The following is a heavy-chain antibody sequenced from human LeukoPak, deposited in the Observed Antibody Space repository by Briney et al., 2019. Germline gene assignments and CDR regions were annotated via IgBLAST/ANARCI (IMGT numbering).Heavy chain of an antibody. CDR3: ARDRAWNYFDY. D-gene: IGHD3-3*01. Sequence: GGSLRLSCAPSGFTFSRHGMHWVRQAPGKGLEWVAIISNDGSRKYYTHSVEGRFTISRGNSKNTLYLQMDSLRAEDTAVYYCARDRAWNYFDYWGQGTLVTVSS. J-gene: IGHJ4*02. CDR2: ISNDGSRK. V-gene: IGHV3-30*03. CDR1: GFTFSRHG.